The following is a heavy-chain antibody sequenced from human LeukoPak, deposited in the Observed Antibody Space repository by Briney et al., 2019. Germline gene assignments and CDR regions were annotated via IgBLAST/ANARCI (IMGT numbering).Heavy chain of an antibody. Sequence: SVKVSCKASGCTFSSYAISWVRQAPGQGLEWMGGIIPLFGTANYPQKFQGRVTITAHKSTSTAYMELSSLRSKDPAVYYCASYFLIYWGQGTLVSVSS. J-gene: IGHJ4*02. V-gene: IGHV1-69*06. CDR1: GCTFSSYA. CDR2: IIPLFGTA. D-gene: IGHD3-9*01. CDR3: ASYFLIY.